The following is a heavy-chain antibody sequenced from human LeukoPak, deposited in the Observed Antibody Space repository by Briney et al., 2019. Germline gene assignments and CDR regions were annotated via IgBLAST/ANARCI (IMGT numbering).Heavy chain of an antibody. D-gene: IGHD2-2*01. J-gene: IGHJ4*02. CDR3: ARDLGEHPEDIVVVLAAMLTDY. CDR1: GYTFTCYD. CDR2: INPNSGGT. Sequence: GASVKVSFKASGYTFTCYDINWVRQATGQGLELMGWINPNSGGTNYAQKFQGRVTMTRDTSISTAYLELSRLRSDDTAVYHCARDLGEHPEDIVVVLAAMLTDYWGQGTLVTVSS. V-gene: IGHV1-2*02.